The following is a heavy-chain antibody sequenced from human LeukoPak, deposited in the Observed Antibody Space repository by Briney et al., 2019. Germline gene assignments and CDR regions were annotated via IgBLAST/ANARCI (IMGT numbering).Heavy chain of an antibody. Sequence: GGSLRLSCAASGFTFNNYIMNWVRQAPGKGLEWVSSISSSSDYIYYADSVKGRFTISRDNAKNSLFLQMNSLRAEDTAVYYCAELGITMIGGVWGKGTTVTISS. CDR3: AELGITMIGGV. V-gene: IGHV3-21*01. CDR1: GFTFNNYI. D-gene: IGHD3-10*02. CDR2: ISSSSDYI. J-gene: IGHJ6*04.